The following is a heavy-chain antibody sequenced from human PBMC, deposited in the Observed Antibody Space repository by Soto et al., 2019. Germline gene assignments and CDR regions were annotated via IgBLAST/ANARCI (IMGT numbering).Heavy chain of an antibody. V-gene: IGHV3-23*01. CDR1: GFPFSSYA. CDR3: AKPRTYGWTYYFDY. J-gene: IGHJ4*02. CDR2: ISGSGGST. Sequence: PGGSLRLSCAASGFPFSSYAMSWVRQAPGKGLEWVSAISGSGGSTYYADSVKGRFTISRDNSKNTLYLQMNSLRAEDTAVYYCAKPRTYGWTYYFDYWGQGTLVTVSS. D-gene: IGHD3-10*01.